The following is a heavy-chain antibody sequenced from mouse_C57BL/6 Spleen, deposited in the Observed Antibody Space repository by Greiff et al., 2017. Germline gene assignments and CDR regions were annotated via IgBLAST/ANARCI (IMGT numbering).Heavy chain of an antibody. D-gene: IGHD2-4*01. CDR2: ISSGGSYT. CDR1: GFTFSSYG. J-gene: IGHJ3*01. Sequence: DVKLVESGGDLVKPGGSLKLSCAASGFTFSSYGMSWVRQTPDKRLEWVATISSGGSYTYYPDSVKGRFTISRDNAKNTLYLQMSSLKSEDTAMYYCARHNDYEAWFAYWGQGTLVTVSA. CDR3: ARHNDYEAWFAY. V-gene: IGHV5-6*02.